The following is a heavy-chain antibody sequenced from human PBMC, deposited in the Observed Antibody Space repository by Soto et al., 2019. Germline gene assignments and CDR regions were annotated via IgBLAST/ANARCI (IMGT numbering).Heavy chain of an antibody. CDR1: GYTFTSYD. D-gene: IGHD5-18*01. CDR3: ASVDTAISYYYYGMDV. Sequence: SVKVSCKASGYTFTSYDINWVRQAPGQGLEWMGGIIPIFGTANYAQKFQGRVTITADESTSTAYMELSSLRSEDTAVYYCASVDTAISYYYYGMDVWGQGTTVTVSS. V-gene: IGHV1-69*13. CDR2: IIPIFGTA. J-gene: IGHJ6*02.